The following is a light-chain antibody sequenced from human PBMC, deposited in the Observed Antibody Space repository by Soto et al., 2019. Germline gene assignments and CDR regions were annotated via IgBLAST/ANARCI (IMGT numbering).Light chain of an antibody. CDR2: GAA. CDR3: PQRRNKPPVVT. Sequence: EIVVTQGPGTLFLSPGERATLSCRSTQSVSSNLAWYQQKPGQAPRPLSHGAATRATGIPARFSGSGSGTELTLTISSLQSEDFAVYYCPQRRNKPPVVTFGQGTKV. CDR1: QSVSSN. J-gene: IGKJ1*01. V-gene: IGKV3-15*01.